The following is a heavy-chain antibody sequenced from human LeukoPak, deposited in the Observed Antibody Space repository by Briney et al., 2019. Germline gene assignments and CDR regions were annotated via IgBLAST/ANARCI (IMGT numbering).Heavy chain of an antibody. J-gene: IGHJ6*03. Sequence: ASVKVSCKASGHSSNTFGITWVRQAPGQGLEWTGWISPYNSRRKYADKFQGRVTMATDTSTTTSYMELRSLRSDDTAVYFCANVAKGRYLFYYMDVWGKGTTVTVS. CDR1: GHSSNTFG. D-gene: IGHD2-15*01. CDR2: ISPYNSRR. CDR3: ANVAKGRYLFYYMDV. V-gene: IGHV1-18*01.